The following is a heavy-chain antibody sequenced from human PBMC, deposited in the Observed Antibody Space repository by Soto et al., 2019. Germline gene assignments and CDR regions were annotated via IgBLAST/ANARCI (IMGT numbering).Heavy chain of an antibody. J-gene: IGHJ5*02. CDR3: ARNHDYSGNWFDP. V-gene: IGHV5-51*01. Sequence: PGESLKISCKGSGYSFTSYWIGWVRQMPGKGLEWMGIIYPGDSDTRYSPSFQGQVTISADKSISTAYLQWSSLKASGTAMYYCARNHDYSGNWFDPWGQGTLVTVSS. CDR1: GYSFTSYW. D-gene: IGHD4-4*01. CDR2: IYPGDSDT.